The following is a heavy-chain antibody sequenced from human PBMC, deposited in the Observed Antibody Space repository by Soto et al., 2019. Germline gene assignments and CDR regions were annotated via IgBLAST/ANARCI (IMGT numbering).Heavy chain of an antibody. Sequence: SETLSLTCAVYGGSFSGYYWSWIRQPPGKGLEWIGEINHSGSTNYNPSLKSRVTISVDTSKNQFSLKLSSVTAADTAVYYCARGDRRYYYGSGSYRVSYYGMDVWGQGITVTVSS. J-gene: IGHJ6*02. D-gene: IGHD3-10*01. CDR2: INHSGST. V-gene: IGHV4-34*01. CDR3: ARGDRRYYYGSGSYRVSYYGMDV. CDR1: GGSFSGYY.